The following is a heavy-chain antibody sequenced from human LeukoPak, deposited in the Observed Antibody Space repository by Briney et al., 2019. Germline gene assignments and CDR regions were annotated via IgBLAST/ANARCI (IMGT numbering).Heavy chain of an antibody. V-gene: IGHV4-31*03. D-gene: IGHD2-15*01. CDR2: IYYSGST. Sequence: SKTLSLTCTVSRGSISSGGYYWTWIRQHPGKGLEWIGYIYYSGSTYYNPSLKSRVTISVDTSKNQFSLRLSSVTAADTAVYYCALGYCGGGRCYAREYFQHWGQGTLVTVSS. J-gene: IGHJ1*01. CDR3: ALGYCGGGRCYAREYFQH. CDR1: RGSISSGGYY.